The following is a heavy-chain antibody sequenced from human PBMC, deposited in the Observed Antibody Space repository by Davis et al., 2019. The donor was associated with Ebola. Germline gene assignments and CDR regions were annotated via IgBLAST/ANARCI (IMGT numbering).Heavy chain of an antibody. Sequence: PSETLSLTCTVSGGSISSVSYYWGWIRQPPGKGLEWIGSIYYSGSTYYNPSLKSRVTMSIDTSNNQFSLKVNSVTAADTAIYYCARGVWLGDNWFDPWGQGIPVTVSS. CDR2: IYYSGST. CDR1: GGSISSVSYY. CDR3: ARGVWLGDNWFDP. V-gene: IGHV4-39*07. D-gene: IGHD6-19*01. J-gene: IGHJ5*02.